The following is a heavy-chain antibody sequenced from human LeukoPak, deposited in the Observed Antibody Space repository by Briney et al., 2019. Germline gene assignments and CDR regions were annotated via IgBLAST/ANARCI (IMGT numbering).Heavy chain of an antibody. Sequence: SETLSLTCAVYGGSFSGYYWSWIRQPPGKGLEWIGEINHSGSTNYNPSLKSRVTISVDTSKNQFSLRLSSVTAADTAVFYCASLRVPGYFDYWGQGTLVTVSS. J-gene: IGHJ4*03. V-gene: IGHV4-34*01. CDR3: ASLRVPGYFDY. CDR1: GGSFSGYY. D-gene: IGHD3-16*01. CDR2: INHSGST.